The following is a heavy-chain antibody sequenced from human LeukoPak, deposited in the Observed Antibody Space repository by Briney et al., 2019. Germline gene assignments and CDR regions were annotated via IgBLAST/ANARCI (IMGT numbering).Heavy chain of an antibody. V-gene: IGHV1-18*01. CDR3: ASGHTLPTVTINYYGMDV. D-gene: IGHD4-17*01. CDR2: ISAYNGNT. Sequence: ASVKVSCKASGYTFTSYGISGVRQAPGQGLEWMGWISAYNGNTNYAQKLQGRVTMTTDPSTSTAYMELRSLRSDDTDVYYCASGHTLPTVTINYYGMDVWGQGTTVTVSS. J-gene: IGHJ6*02. CDR1: GYTFTSYG.